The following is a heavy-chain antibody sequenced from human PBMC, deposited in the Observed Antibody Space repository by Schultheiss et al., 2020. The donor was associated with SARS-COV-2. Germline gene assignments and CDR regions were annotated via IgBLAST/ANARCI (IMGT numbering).Heavy chain of an antibody. Sequence: GESLKISCEVSGFTFSTYGMHWVRQAPGKGLEWVAVISYDGSNKYYADSVRGRFTISRDNSKNTLYLQMNSLRAEDTAVYYCAKRLGYSSGWCMDVWGQGTTVTVSS. V-gene: IGHV3-30*18. CDR3: AKRLGYSSGWCMDV. J-gene: IGHJ6*02. CDR1: GFTFSTYG. CDR2: ISYDGSNK. D-gene: IGHD6-19*01.